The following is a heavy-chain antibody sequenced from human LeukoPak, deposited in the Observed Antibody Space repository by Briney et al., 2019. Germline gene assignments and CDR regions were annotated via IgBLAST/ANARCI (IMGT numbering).Heavy chain of an antibody. D-gene: IGHD4-23*01. J-gene: IGHJ4*02. CDR3: GRDYGGNCDY. Sequence: PGGSLRLSCAASGFTFSSYAIHWVRQAPGKGLEWVAIISYDGSNKYYADSVKGRFSISRDNSKNTLYLQMNSLRAEDTAVYYCGRDYGGNCDYWGQGTLVTVSS. CDR2: ISYDGSNK. CDR1: GFTFSSYA. V-gene: IGHV3-30*04.